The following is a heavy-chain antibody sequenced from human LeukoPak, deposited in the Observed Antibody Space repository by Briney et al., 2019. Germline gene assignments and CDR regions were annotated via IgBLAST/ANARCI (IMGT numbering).Heavy chain of an antibody. D-gene: IGHD3-10*01. CDR1: GFTFSSYE. Sequence: GGSLRLSCAASGFTFSSYEMNWVRQAPGKGLEWVSYISSSGNTIYYAVSVKGRFNISRDNAKNSMYLQMNSLRAEDTAVYYCARAFGPGYFDYWGQGTLVTVSS. V-gene: IGHV3-48*03. CDR3: ARAFGPGYFDY. CDR2: ISSSGNTI. J-gene: IGHJ4*02.